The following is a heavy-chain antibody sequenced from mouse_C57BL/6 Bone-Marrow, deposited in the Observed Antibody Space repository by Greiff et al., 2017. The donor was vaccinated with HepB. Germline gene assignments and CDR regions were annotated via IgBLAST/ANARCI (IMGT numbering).Heavy chain of an antibody. CDR2: IWGVGST. J-gene: IGHJ4*01. V-gene: IGHV2-6*01. D-gene: IGHD2-2*01. Sequence: VKLVESGPGLVAPSQSLSITCTVSGFSLTSYGVDWVRQSPGKGLEWLGVIWGVGSTNYNSALKSRLSISKDNSKSQVVLKMNSLQTDDTAMYYCAIYGYDGDYAMDYWGQGTSVTVSS. CDR1: GFSLTSYG. CDR3: AIYGYDGDYAMDY.